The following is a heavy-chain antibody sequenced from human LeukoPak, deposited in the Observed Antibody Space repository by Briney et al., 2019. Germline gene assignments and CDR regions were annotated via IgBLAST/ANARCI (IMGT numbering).Heavy chain of an antibody. J-gene: IGHJ4*02. V-gene: IGHV4-39*01. CDR3: ASSYYGSGSPNFDY. Sequence: TSETLSLACTVSGGSISSRTYYCGWLRQPPGKGLERIGSIYYSVSTYYNPSLKRRVTISVDTSKNQFSLKLSSVTAADTAVYYCASSYYGSGSPNFDYWGQGTLVTVSS. D-gene: IGHD3-10*01. CDR2: IYYSVST. CDR1: GGSISSRTYY.